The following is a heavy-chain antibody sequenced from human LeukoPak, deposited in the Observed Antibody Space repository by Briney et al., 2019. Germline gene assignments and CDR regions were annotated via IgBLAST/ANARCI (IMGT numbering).Heavy chain of an antibody. J-gene: IGHJ4*02. CDR3: ARQSGIAVAGFDC. CDR1: GGSISSYY. Sequence: SETLSLTCTVSGGSISSYYWSWIRQPPGKGLEWIGYIYYSGSTNYNPSLKSRVTISVDTSKNQFSLKLSSVTAADTAVYYCARQSGIAVAGFDCWGQGTLVTVSS. V-gene: IGHV4-59*08. D-gene: IGHD6-19*01. CDR2: IYYSGST.